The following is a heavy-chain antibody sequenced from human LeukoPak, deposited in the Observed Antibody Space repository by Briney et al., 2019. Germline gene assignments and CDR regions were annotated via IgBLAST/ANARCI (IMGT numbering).Heavy chain of an antibody. D-gene: IGHD5-12*01. V-gene: IGHV3-15*05. CDR3: TKEGSFVSGNDIGHLFDS. CDR2: IKSKTDGGTT. Sequence: GGSLRLSCAASGFTFSDAWMSWVRQAPGKGLEWVGRIKSKTDGGTTDYAAPVKGRFSISRDDSKKTLHLQMNSLKIEDTAVYYCTKEGSFVSGNDIGHLFDSWGQGTLVTVSS. CDR1: GFTFSDAW. J-gene: IGHJ4*02.